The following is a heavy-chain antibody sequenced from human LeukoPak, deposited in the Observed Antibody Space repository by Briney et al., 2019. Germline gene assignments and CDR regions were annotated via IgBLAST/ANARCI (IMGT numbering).Heavy chain of an antibody. J-gene: IGHJ4*02. CDR1: GFTFNNYA. V-gene: IGHV3-23*01. CDR3: AKGSSSSRPYFFDH. D-gene: IGHD6-6*01. CDR2: VTGDGGDT. Sequence: PGGSLRLSCAASGFTFNNYAMAWVRQAPGKGLEWVSAVTGDGGDTYHADSVKGRLTISRDNSKSTLYLQMNSLRADDTAIYYCAKGSSSSRPYFFDHWAPGTLVTVSS.